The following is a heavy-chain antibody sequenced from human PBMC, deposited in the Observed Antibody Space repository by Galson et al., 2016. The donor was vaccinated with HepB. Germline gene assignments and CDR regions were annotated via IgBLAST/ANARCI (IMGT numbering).Heavy chain of an antibody. CDR1: GYSFITYA. Sequence: SVKVSCKASGYSFITYAMHWVRQAPGQRLEWMGWINAGNGNTKYSQKFQGRVTITRDTYATTAYTELSSLKSEDTAVYYCARDPPRYCSGGSCNYYYDMDVWGQGTSVTVSS. D-gene: IGHD2-15*01. CDR2: INAGNGNT. J-gene: IGHJ6*02. CDR3: ARDPPRYCSGGSCNYYYDMDV. V-gene: IGHV1-3*01.